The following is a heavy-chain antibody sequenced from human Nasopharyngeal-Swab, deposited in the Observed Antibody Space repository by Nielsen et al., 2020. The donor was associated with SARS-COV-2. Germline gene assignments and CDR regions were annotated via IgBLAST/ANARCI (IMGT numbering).Heavy chain of an antibody. CDR1: GFTFSTYS. Sequence: GESLKISCAASGFTFSTYSLNWVRQAPGKGLEWVSYISSSSSAISYADSVKGRFTISRDNSKNTLYLQMSSLRAEDTAVYYCVKAVGSYMYYFDYWGQGTLVTVSS. CDR2: ISSSSSAI. V-gene: IGHV3-48*01. D-gene: IGHD1-26*01. CDR3: VKAVGSYMYYFDY. J-gene: IGHJ4*02.